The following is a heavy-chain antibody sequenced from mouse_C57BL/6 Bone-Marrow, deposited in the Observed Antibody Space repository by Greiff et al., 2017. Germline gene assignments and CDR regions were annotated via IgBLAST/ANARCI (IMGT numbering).Heavy chain of an antibody. J-gene: IGHJ4*01. CDR2: IDPSDSYT. D-gene: IGHD4-1*01. CDR3: ARSNWDPYYAMDY. V-gene: IGHV1-69*01. Sequence: QVHVKQPGAELVMPGASVKLSCKASGYTFTSYWMHWVKQRPGQGLEWIGEIDPSDSYTNYNQKFKGKSTLTVDKSSSTAYMQLSSLTSEDSAVYDCARSNWDPYYAMDYWGQGTSVTVSS. CDR1: GYTFTSYW.